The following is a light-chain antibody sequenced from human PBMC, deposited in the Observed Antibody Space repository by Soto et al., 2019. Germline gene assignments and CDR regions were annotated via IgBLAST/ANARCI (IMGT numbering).Light chain of an antibody. Sequence: EIVVTHSPGNMSLSPGQLATLSCRASQLLSASYIAWYQQKPGQDPKFLLYGVFSKATGIPDSFSGSGSGTDFTLSISRREPEDVAGSHFQQYAGALRITFCQGTRLEFK. CDR2: GVF. CDR3: QQYAGALRIT. CDR1: QLLSASY. J-gene: IGKJ5*01. V-gene: IGKV3-20*01.